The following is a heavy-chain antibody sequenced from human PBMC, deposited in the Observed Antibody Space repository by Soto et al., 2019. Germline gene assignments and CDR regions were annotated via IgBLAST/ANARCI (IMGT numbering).Heavy chain of an antibody. Sequence: SETLSLTCTVSGGSISSGDYYWSWIRQPPGKGLEWIGYIYYSGSTNYNPSLKSRVTISVDTSKNQFSLKLSSVTAADTAVYYCARHECSGGSCYLDYWGQGTLVTVSS. D-gene: IGHD2-15*01. CDR1: GGSISSGDYY. CDR2: IYYSGST. J-gene: IGHJ4*02. CDR3: ARHECSGGSCYLDY. V-gene: IGHV4-61*08.